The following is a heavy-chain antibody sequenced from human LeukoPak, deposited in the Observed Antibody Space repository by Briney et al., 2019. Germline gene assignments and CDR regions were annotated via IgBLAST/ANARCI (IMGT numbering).Heavy chain of an antibody. D-gene: IGHD3-10*01. CDR1: GITFRNYA. CDR3: AKHYYSSGSYYNVDY. Sequence: GGSLRLSCAASGITFRNYAMSWVRQAPGKGLEWVPGISDSGSSTYYADSVKGRFTISRDNSKNTLYLQMSSLRAEDTAVYYCAKHYYSSGSYYNVDYWGQGTLVTVSS. CDR2: ISDSGSST. J-gene: IGHJ4*02. V-gene: IGHV3-23*01.